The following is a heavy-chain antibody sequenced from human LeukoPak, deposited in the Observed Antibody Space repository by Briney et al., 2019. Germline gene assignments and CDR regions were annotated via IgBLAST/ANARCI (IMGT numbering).Heavy chain of an antibody. CDR2: ISSSSSTI. CDR3: ARDFDCSSTSCRPKYYMDV. Sequence: GGSLRLSCAASGFTFSSYSMNWVRQAPGKGLEWVSYISSSSSTIYYADSVKGRFTISRDNAKNSLYLQMNSLRAEDTAVYYCARDFDCSSTSCRPKYYMDVWGKGTTVTVSS. D-gene: IGHD2-2*01. CDR1: GFTFSSYS. V-gene: IGHV3-48*01. J-gene: IGHJ6*03.